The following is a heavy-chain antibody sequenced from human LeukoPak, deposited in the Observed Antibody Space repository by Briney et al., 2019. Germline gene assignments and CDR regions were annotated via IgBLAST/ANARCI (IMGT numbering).Heavy chain of an antibody. CDR3: ARAHWWAFDY. V-gene: IGHV4-30-2*01. J-gene: IGHJ4*02. CDR1: GGSISNGGYS. Sequence: SETLSLTCAVSGGSISNGGYSWSWIRQPPGKGLEWIGYIYHSGSTYYNPSLKSRVTISVDRSKNQFSLKLSSVTAADTAVYYCARAHWWAFDYWGQGTLVTVSS. CDR2: IYHSGST. D-gene: IGHD2-15*01.